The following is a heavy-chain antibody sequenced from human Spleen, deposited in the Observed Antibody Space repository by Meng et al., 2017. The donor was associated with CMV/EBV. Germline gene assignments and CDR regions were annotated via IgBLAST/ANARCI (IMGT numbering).Heavy chain of an antibody. V-gene: IGHV2-26*01. J-gene: IGHJ6*02. CDR3: ARNHLYYDFWSGYSRYYYYGMDV. CDR1: GFSLSNARMG. CDR2: IFSNDEK. Sequence: SGPTLVKPTETLTLTCTVSGFSLSNARMGVSWIRQPPGKALEWLAHIFSNDEKSYSTSLKSRLTISKDTSKSQVVLTMTNMDPVDTATYYCARNHLYYDFWSGYSRYYYYGMDVWGQGTTVTVSS. D-gene: IGHD3-3*01.